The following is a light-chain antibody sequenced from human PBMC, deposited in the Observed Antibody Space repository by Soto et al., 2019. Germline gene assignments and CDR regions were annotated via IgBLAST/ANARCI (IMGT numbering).Light chain of an antibody. J-gene: IGKJ3*01. CDR1: QSVASSH. V-gene: IGKV3-15*01. CDR2: GAS. CDR3: QQLNSYPLT. Sequence: EVVLTQSRGTVSLSPGERATLSCRASQSVASSHLAWYQQKPGQAPRLLIYGASTRATGIPARFSGSGSGTEFTLTISSLQPEDFATYYCQQLNSYPLTFGPGTKVDIK.